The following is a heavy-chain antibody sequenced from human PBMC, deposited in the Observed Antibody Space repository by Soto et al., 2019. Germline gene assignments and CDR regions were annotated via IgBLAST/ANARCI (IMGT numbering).Heavy chain of an antibody. Sequence: QVQLVQSGAEVKKPRASVKVSCKASGYTFTSYAMHWVRQAPGQRLEWMGWINAGNGNTKYSQKFQGRVTITRDTSASTAYMELSSLRSEDTAVYYCARGLGLYYFDYWGQGTLVTVSS. CDR3: ARGLGLYYFDY. CDR2: INAGNGNT. D-gene: IGHD1-26*01. J-gene: IGHJ4*02. V-gene: IGHV1-3*01. CDR1: GYTFTSYA.